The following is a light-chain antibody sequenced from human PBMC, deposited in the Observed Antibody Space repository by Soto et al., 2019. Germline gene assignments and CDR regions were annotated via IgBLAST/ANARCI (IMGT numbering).Light chain of an antibody. CDR2: WAS. CDR3: QQYYSTPWT. V-gene: IGKV4-1*01. J-gene: IGKJ1*01. CDR1: QSVLYSSNNKNY. Sequence: DIVMTQSPDSLAVSLGERATINCKSSQSVLYSSNNKNYLAWYQQKPGQPPKLLIYWASTRESGVPDRFSGSGPGTDFTLTISILQAEDLALYYCQQYYSTPWTFGQGTKVEIK.